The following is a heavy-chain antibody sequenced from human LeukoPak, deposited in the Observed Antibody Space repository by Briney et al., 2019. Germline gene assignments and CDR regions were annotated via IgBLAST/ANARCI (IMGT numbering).Heavy chain of an antibody. CDR2: INWNGGST. Sequence: GGSLRLSCAASGFMFSSYGMSWVRQAPGKGLEWVSGINWNGGSTGYADSVKVRFTISRDNAKNSLYLQMNSLRAEDTALYYCARCAYNILTSYDSDYYYYYMDVWGKGTTVTVSS. J-gene: IGHJ6*03. V-gene: IGHV3-20*04. CDR3: ARCAYNILTSYDSDYYYYYMDV. D-gene: IGHD3-9*01. CDR1: GFMFSSYG.